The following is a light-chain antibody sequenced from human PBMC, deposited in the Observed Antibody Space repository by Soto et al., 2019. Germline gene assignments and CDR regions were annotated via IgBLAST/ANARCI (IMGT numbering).Light chain of an antibody. CDR2: KVS. Sequence: QSVLTQPASVSGSPGQSITISCTGTNVDVGGYNYVSWYQHHPGKAPKLLIFKVSNRPSGVSNRFSGSKSGNTASLTISGLQSEDEADYYCASYTIKTTYVFGSGTKATVL. J-gene: IGLJ1*01. CDR1: NVDVGGYNY. CDR3: ASYTIKTTYV. V-gene: IGLV2-14*01.